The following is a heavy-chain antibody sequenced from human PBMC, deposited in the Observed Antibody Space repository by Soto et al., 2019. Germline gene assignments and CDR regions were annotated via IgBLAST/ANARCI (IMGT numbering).Heavy chain of an antibody. CDR1: GGSFNDYY. J-gene: IGHJ4*02. Sequence: SETLSLTCAVSGGSFNDYYWIWIRQPPGKGLEWLGDIRDSGSTNYNPSLKSRVTISVDTSRKQFSLKLSSVTAADTAVYYCARTPRYCSSTSCYTLDSWGQGTLVTVSS. CDR3: ARTPRYCSSTSCYTLDS. CDR2: IRDSGST. D-gene: IGHD2-2*02. V-gene: IGHV4-34*01.